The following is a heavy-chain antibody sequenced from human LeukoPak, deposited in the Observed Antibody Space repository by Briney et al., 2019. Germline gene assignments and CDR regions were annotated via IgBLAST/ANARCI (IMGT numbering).Heavy chain of an antibody. CDR3: ASAHCSSTTCYSPTRIDY. D-gene: IGHD2-2*01. J-gene: IGHJ4*02. CDR1: GFTFSSYS. Sequence: GGSLRLSCVASGFTFSSYSMNWVRQAPGKGLEWVSYSSSSSSTIYYADSVKGRFTISRDNAKNSLYLQMNSLRAEDTAVYYCASAHCSSTTCYSPTRIDYWGQGTLVTVSS. CDR2: SSSSSSTI. V-gene: IGHV3-48*01.